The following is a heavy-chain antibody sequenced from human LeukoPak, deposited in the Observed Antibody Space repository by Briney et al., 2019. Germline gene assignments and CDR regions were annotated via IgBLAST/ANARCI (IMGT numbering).Heavy chain of an antibody. D-gene: IGHD2-15*01. V-gene: IGHV3-23*01. CDR2: ISDSGGNT. Sequence: GGSLRLSCAASGFTFSSYAMSWVRQAPGQGLEWVSAISDSGGNTYYADSVKGRFTISRDNSKNTLYLQMNSLRAEDTAVYYCAKGYCSGSSCYEYYFDYWGQGTLVTVSS. J-gene: IGHJ4*02. CDR1: GFTFSSYA. CDR3: AKGYCSGSSCYEYYFDY.